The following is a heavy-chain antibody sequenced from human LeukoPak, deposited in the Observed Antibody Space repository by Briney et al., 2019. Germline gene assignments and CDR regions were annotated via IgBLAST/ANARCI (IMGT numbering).Heavy chain of an antibody. J-gene: IGHJ4*02. Sequence: GGSLRLSCAASGSTFSNYNMNWVRQAPGKGPEWVSYISSSGSTTYYADSVKGRFTISRDNAKNSLYLQMNSLRDEDTAVYYCARKGVARTSSTYYLDFEYWGQGTLVTVSS. CDR1: GSTFSNYN. V-gene: IGHV3-48*02. D-gene: IGHD3-22*01. CDR2: ISSSGSTT. CDR3: ARKGVARTSSTYYLDFEY.